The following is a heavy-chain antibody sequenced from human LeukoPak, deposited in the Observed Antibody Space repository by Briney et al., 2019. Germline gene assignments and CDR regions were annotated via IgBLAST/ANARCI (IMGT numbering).Heavy chain of an antibody. CDR2: IKHDGSEK. CDR3: ARVGTAEGTLEDY. Sequence: PGGSLRLSCAASGFTFRTYWMSWVRQPPGKGLEWVANIKHDGSEKYYVDSVKGRFTISRDNAKNSLYPQMNSLRAEDTAVYYCARVGTAEGTLEDYWGQGTLVTVSS. J-gene: IGHJ4*02. CDR1: GFTFRTYW. D-gene: IGHD6-13*01. V-gene: IGHV3-7*01.